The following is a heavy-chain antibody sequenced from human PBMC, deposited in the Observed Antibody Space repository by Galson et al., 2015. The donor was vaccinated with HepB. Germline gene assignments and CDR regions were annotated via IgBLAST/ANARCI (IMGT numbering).Heavy chain of an antibody. CDR1: GFTLTTYA. Sequence: PLRLSCAVSGFTLTTYAMSWVRQAPGKGLEWVSTISGTVGSIFYADSVKGRFTISRDNSKNTLYLQMNSLRAEDTAVYYCAKTPWHYDQSDYWGQGTLVTVSS. V-gene: IGHV3-23*01. J-gene: IGHJ4*02. CDR2: ISGTVGSI. CDR3: AKTPWHYDQSDY. D-gene: IGHD3-16*01.